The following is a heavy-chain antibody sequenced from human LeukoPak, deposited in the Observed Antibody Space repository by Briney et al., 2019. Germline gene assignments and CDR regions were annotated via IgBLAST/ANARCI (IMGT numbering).Heavy chain of an antibody. V-gene: IGHV4-38-2*01. CDR2: IHHSGSP. Sequence: SAALFLTCAAPGYSISCGFYWGWTREPPGKGLKWIGGIHHSGSPYHNPALKSRFTISVDTSRNHFSLKMKSVTAPAPAVFYCARVVGRQLDNWGQGTLVTVSS. J-gene: IGHJ4*02. CDR1: GYSISCGFY. D-gene: IGHD2-15*01. CDR3: ARVVGRQLDN.